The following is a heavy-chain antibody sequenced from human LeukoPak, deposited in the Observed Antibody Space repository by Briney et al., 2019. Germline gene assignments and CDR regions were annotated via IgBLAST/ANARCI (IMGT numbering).Heavy chain of an antibody. CDR2: INTGTGNT. CDR1: GGTFSSYA. J-gene: IGHJ4*02. Sequence: ASVKVSCKASGGTFSSYAISWVRQAPGQGLEWMGWINTGTGNTKYSQKFQGRVTITRDTSASTAYMELSSLRSEDSAVYYCARNRYGDYELDYWGQGTLVTVSS. CDR3: ARNRYGDYELDY. V-gene: IGHV1-3*04. D-gene: IGHD4-17*01.